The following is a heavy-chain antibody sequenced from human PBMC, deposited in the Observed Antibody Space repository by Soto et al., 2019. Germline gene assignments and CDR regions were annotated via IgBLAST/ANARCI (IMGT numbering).Heavy chain of an antibody. D-gene: IGHD2-15*01. J-gene: IGHJ5*02. CDR1: GGSISSGGYY. V-gene: IGHV4-31*03. CDR2: IYYSGST. CDR3: AREEEGYCSGGSCYWFDP. Sequence: TSETLSLTCTVSGGSISSGGYYWSWIRQHPGKGLEWIGYIYYSGSTYYNPSLKSRVTISVDTSKNQFSLKLSSVTAADTAVYYCAREEEGYCSGGSCYWFDPWGQGTLVTVYS.